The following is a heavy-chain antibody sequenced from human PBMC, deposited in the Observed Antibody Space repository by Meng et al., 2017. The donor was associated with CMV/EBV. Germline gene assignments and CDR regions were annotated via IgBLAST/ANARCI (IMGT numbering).Heavy chain of an antibody. D-gene: IGHD6-13*01. CDR3: AHHSYSSSFVPSHDY. CDR1: GFTFSSYA. J-gene: IGHJ4*02. CDR2: ISGSGGST. V-gene: IGHV3-23*01. Sequence: GGSLRLSCAASGFTFSSYAMSWVRQAPGKGLEWVSAISGSGGSTYYADSMKGRFTISRDNSKNTLYLQMNSLRAEDTAVYYCAHHSYSSSFVPSHDYWGQGTLVTVSS.